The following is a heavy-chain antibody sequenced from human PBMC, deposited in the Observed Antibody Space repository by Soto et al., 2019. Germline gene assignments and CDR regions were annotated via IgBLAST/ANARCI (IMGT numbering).Heavy chain of an antibody. CDR2: MNAKSGDT. V-gene: IGHV1-8*01. D-gene: IGHD3-16*01. J-gene: IGHJ6*02. CDR1: GYTFTDFD. Sequence: QAHLEQSGAEVKRPGASVKVSCKASGYTFTDFDINCLRQASGQGPEWMGWMNAKSGDTFFAQRFQGKFTMTWGNSLSTAYMEVVSLTSADTGMYYCARGNPFNYAGFDVWGQGTTVAVSS. CDR3: ARGNPFNYAGFDV.